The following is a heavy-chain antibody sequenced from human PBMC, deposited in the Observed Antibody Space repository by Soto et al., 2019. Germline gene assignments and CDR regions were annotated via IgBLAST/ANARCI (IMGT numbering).Heavy chain of an antibody. CDR2: IYHSGST. V-gene: IGHV4-4*02. CDR1: GGSISSSNW. D-gene: IGHD3-3*01. J-gene: IGHJ6*02. Sequence: SETLSLTCAVSGGSISSSNWWSWVRQPPGKGLEWIGEIYHSGSTNYNPSLKSRVTISADKSKNQFSLKLSSVTAADTAVYYCARRYDFWSGYSERYYYYYGMDVWGQGTTVTVS. CDR3: ARRYDFWSGYSERYYYYYGMDV.